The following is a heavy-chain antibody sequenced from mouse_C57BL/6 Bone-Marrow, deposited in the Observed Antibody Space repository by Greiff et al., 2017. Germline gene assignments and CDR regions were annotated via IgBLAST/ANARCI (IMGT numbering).Heavy chain of an antibody. J-gene: IGHJ4*01. V-gene: IGHV5-17*01. CDR3: AIIYDGSYYYAMDY. CDR1: GFTFSDYG. D-gene: IGHD2-3*01. CDR2: ISSGSSTI. Sequence: EVKLVESGGGLVKPGGSLKLSCAASGFTFSDYGMHWVRQAPEKGLEWVAYISSGSSTIYYADTVKGRFPISRDNAKNTLFLQMTSLRSEDTAMYYCAIIYDGSYYYAMDYWGQGTSVTVSS.